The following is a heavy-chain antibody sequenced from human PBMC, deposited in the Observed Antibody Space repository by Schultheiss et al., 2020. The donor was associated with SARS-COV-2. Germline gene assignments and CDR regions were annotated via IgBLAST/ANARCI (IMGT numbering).Heavy chain of an antibody. D-gene: IGHD4-17*01. CDR3: ARDRGLRYYGMDV. J-gene: IGHJ6*02. Sequence: GESLKISCAASGFTFRSYEMNWVRQAPGKGLEWVSGIGSDEHTHYSDSVKGRFTISRDNSKNTLYLQMNSLRAEDTAVYYCARDRGLRYYGMDVWGQGTTVTVSS. CDR1: GFTFRSYE. V-gene: IGHV3-66*01. CDR2: IGSDEHT.